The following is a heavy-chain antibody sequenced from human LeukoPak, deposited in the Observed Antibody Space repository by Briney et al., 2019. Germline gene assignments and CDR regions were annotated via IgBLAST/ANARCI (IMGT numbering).Heavy chain of an antibody. J-gene: IGHJ4*02. CDR1: GFTSSSYA. D-gene: IGHD6-13*01. V-gene: IGHV3-23*01. CDR2: ISGSGGST. CDR3: AKIGAAGSYFDY. Sequence: PGGSLRLSCAASGFTSSSYAMSWVRQAPGKGLEWVSAISGSGGSTYYADSVKGRFTISRDNSKNTLYLQMNSLRAEDTAIYYCAKIGAAGSYFDYWGQGTLVTVS.